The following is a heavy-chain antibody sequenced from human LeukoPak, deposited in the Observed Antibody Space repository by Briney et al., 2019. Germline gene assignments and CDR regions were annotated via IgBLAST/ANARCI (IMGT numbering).Heavy chain of an antibody. CDR1: GYTFTSYD. D-gene: IGHD5-18*01. CDR2: MSPNSGNT. V-gene: IGHV1-8*03. CDR3: ARVMYSYGFRGYYYYMDV. Sequence: GASVKVSCKASGYTFTSYDINWVRQATGQRLEWMGWMSPNSGNTGYAQKFQGRVTITRNTSISTAYMELSSLRSEDTAVYYCARVMYSYGFRGYYYYMDVWGKGTTVTVSS. J-gene: IGHJ6*03.